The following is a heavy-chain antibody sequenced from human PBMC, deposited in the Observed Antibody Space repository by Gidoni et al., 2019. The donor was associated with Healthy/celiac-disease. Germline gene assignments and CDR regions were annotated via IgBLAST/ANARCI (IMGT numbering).Heavy chain of an antibody. CDR2: INHSGST. J-gene: IGHJ4*02. V-gene: IGHV4-34*01. CDR3: ARGGPPHNYYGSGSFTY. D-gene: IGHD3-10*01. Sequence: QVQLQQWGAGLLKPSETLSLTCAVYGGSFSGYYWSWIRQPPGKGLEWIGEINHSGSTNYNPSLKSRVTISVDTSKNQFSLKLSSVTAADTAVYYCARGGPPHNYYGSGSFTYWGQGTLVTVSS. CDR1: GGSFSGYY.